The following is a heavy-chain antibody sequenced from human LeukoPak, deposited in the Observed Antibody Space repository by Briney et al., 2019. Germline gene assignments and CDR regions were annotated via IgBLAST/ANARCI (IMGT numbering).Heavy chain of an antibody. Sequence: GGSLRLSCAASGFTFSSYGMHWVRQAPGKGLEWVAVIWYDGSNKYYADSVKGRFTISRDNSKNTLYLQMNSLRAEDTAVYYCAKDRQYCSSTSCLPYNWFDPWGQGTLVTVSS. CDR1: GFTFSSYG. CDR3: AKDRQYCSSTSCLPYNWFDP. D-gene: IGHD2-2*01. J-gene: IGHJ5*02. CDR2: IWYDGSNK. V-gene: IGHV3-33*06.